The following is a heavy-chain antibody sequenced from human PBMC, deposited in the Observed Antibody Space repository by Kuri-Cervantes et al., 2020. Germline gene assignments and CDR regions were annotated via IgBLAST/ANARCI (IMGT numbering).Heavy chain of an antibody. V-gene: IGHV1-8*01. J-gene: IGHJ2*01. CDR2: INPNTGAT. Sequence: ASVNVSCKASGYTFTSYDINWVRQTTGQGLEWMGWINPNTGATGYAQRFQGRVTMTRDTSINTAYMEVSSLRTEDTAVYYCAREAGVKVRGVIIPRYFYLWGRGTLVTVSS. CDR3: AREAGVKVRGVIIPRYFYL. CDR1: GYTFTSYD. D-gene: IGHD3-10*01.